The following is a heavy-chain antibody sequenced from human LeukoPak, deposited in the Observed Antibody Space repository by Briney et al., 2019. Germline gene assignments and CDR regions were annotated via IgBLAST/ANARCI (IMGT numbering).Heavy chain of an antibody. CDR3: ARDFTGWSDAFDI. D-gene: IGHD2-15*01. Sequence: PGGSLRLSCAASGFTFSSYGMHWVRQAPGKGLEWVAVISYDGSNKYYADSVKGRFTISRDNSKNTLYLQMNSLRAEDTAVYYCARDFTGWSDAFDIWGQGTMVTVSS. V-gene: IGHV3-30*03. J-gene: IGHJ3*02. CDR2: ISYDGSNK. CDR1: GFTFSSYG.